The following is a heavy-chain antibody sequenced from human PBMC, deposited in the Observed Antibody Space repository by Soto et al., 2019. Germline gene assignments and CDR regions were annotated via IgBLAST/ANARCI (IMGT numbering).Heavy chain of an antibody. J-gene: IGHJ6*03. V-gene: IGHV3-9*01. CDR1: GFTFDDYA. CDR2: ISWNSGST. CDR3: AKDWDSTSPYYMHV. D-gene: IGHD6-13*01. Sequence: EVHLVESGGGLVKPGRSLRLSCAASGFTFDDYAMHWVRQVPGKGLEWVSSISWNSGSTFYVDSVKGRFTISRDNAKNSLYLQMNGLREEDTALYYCAKDWDSTSPYYMHVWGKGTTVTVSS.